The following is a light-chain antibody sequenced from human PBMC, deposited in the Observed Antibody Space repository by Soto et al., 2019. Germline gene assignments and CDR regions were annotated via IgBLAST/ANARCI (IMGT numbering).Light chain of an antibody. Sequence: EIVMTQSPATLSVSPGERATLSCRASQSFGSNLAWYQQRPGQAPRPLIYGASTRAIGIPPRFSGSGSGTEFTLTISSLQSEDFAVYYCQQYNNWPYTFGRGTKLEIK. V-gene: IGKV3-15*01. J-gene: IGKJ2*01. CDR3: QQYNNWPYT. CDR2: GAS. CDR1: QSFGSN.